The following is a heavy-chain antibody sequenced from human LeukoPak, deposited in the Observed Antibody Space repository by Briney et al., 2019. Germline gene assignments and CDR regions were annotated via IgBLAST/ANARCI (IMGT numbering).Heavy chain of an antibody. V-gene: IGHV3-30-3*01. CDR1: GFTFSTYA. CDR2: ISYDANTK. CDR3: ARNHWFDP. J-gene: IGHJ5*02. Sequence: PGGSLRLSCAASGFTFSTYAMHWVRQPPGKGLEWVAVISYDANTKYYTDSVKGRFTISRDNSKNMVYLHMNSLRAEDTAVYYCARNHWFDPWGQGTLVAVSS.